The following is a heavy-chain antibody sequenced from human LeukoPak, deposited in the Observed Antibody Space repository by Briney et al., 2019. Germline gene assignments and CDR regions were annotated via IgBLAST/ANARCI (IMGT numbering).Heavy chain of an antibody. CDR2: ISGSGGST. CDR3: AKGYCSSTSCYTINYYYYYYMDV. V-gene: IGHV3-23*01. Sequence: GRSLRLSCAASGFTFSSYAMHWVRQAPGKGLEWVSAISGSGGSTYYADSVKGRFTISRDNSKNTLYLQMNSLRAEDTAVYYCAKGYCSSTSCYTINYYYYYYMDVWGKGTTVTVSS. CDR1: GFTFSSYA. D-gene: IGHD2-2*02. J-gene: IGHJ6*03.